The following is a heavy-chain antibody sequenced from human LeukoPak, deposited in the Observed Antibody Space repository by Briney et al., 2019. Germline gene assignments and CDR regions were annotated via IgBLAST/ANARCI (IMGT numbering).Heavy chain of an antibody. V-gene: IGHV4-59*01. D-gene: IGHD5-24*01. CDR3: ARFNDAVEMATVTDYGMDV. CDR1: GGSISSKY. CDR2: IYSGST. Sequence: SGTLYLTCTVSGGSISSKYWNWIRQPPGKGLEWIGYIYSGSTNYNPSLKSRVTISINTSKNQFSLKLSSVTAADTAVYYCARFNDAVEMATVTDYGMDVWGQGTTVTVSS. J-gene: IGHJ6*02.